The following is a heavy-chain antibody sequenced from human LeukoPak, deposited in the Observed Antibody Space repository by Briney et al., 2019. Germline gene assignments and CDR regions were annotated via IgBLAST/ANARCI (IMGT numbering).Heavy chain of an antibody. CDR2: SNHIGRT. D-gene: IGHD3-16*02. V-gene: IGHV4-34*01. Sequence: PSETLSLTCAINGGCFTGYYWTWIRQPPGKGLDWIGESNHIGRTAYNPSLKSRVSISVDSSKNQFSLKLHSVTAADTARYYCARRDPNYVWGSYRFWGQGALVIVSS. CDR3: ARRDPNYVWGSYRF. J-gene: IGHJ4*02. CDR1: GGCFTGYY.